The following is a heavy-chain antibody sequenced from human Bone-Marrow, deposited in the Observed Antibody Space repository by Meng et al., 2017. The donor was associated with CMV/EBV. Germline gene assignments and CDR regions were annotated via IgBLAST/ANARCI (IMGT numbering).Heavy chain of an antibody. CDR3: ARTPIDGGYYGMDV. J-gene: IGHJ6*02. V-gene: IGHV4-59*01. Sequence: SETLSLTCTVSGGSISSYYWSWIRQPPGKGLKWIGYIYYSGSTNYNPSLKSRVTISVDTSKNQFSLKLSSVTAADTAVYYCARTPIDGGYYGMDVWGQGTTVTVSS. CDR1: GGSISSYY. D-gene: IGHD3-16*01. CDR2: IYYSGST.